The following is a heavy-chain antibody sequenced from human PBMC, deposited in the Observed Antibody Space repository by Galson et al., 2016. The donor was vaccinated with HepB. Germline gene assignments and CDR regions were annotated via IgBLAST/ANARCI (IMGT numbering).Heavy chain of an antibody. CDR1: GDAFSNSL. CDR2: ITPFFGTT. J-gene: IGHJ4*02. Sequence: SVKFSCKASGDAFSNSLINWVRHTPGHALEWMGDITPFFGTTDYAQKFQDRVSITADKSTSTAYMEPKSLISGDTAIYFCARSRLAAAALHYFDSWGQGTLVTVSS. D-gene: IGHD6-13*01. V-gene: IGHV1-69*06. CDR3: ARSRLAAAALHYFDS.